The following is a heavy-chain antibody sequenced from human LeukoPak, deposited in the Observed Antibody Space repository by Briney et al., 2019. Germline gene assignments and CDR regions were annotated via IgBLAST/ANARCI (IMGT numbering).Heavy chain of an antibody. CDR3: ARDNRIAVAGPSVGAFDI. V-gene: IGHV4-39*02. CDR1: GGSISSSSYY. CDR2: IYYSGST. J-gene: IGHJ3*02. Sequence: SETLSLTCTVSGGSISSSSYYWGWIRQPPGKGLEWIGSIYYSGSTYYNPSLKSRVTISVDTSKNQFSLKLTSVTAADTAVYYCARDNRIAVAGPSVGAFDIWGQGTMVTVSS. D-gene: IGHD6-19*01.